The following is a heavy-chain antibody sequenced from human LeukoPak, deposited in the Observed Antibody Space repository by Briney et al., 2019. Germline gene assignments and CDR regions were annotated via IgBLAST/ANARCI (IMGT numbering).Heavy chain of an antibody. CDR3: ARGGRALIDYGDYV. CDR2: ISGSGGST. J-gene: IGHJ4*02. Sequence: PGVSLRLSCAASGLTFSSYAMSWVRQAPGKGLEGGSAISGSGGSTYYADSAKGRFTISRDNSKNTLHLQMNSLRAEDTAVYYCARGGRALIDYGDYVWGQGALVTVSS. V-gene: IGHV3-23*01. CDR1: GLTFSSYA. D-gene: IGHD4-17*01.